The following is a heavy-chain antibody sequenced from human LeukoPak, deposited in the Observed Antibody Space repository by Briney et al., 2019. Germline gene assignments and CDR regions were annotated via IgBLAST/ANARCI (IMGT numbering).Heavy chain of an antibody. CDR2: IYYGGST. CDR3: ARVGSGWYRHVDY. Sequence: SQTLSLICTVSGGSISSGDYYWSWIRQPPGKGLEWIGYIYYGGSTYYNPSLKSRVTISVDTSKNQFSLKLSSVTAADTAVYYCARVGSGWYRHVDYWGQGTLVTVSS. J-gene: IGHJ4*02. V-gene: IGHV4-30-4*08. D-gene: IGHD6-19*01. CDR1: GGSISSGDYY.